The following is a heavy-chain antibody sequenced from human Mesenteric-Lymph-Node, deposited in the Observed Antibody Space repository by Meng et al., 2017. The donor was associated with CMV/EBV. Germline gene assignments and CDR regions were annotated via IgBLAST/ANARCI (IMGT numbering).Heavy chain of an antibody. CDR3: ARGGYDFWSGYTNYYGMDV. CDR2: ISGNGGST. CDR1: GFTFSNYV. J-gene: IGHJ6*02. Sequence: GESLKISCAAPGFTFSNYVMHWVRQAPGKGLEYVSVISGNGGSTYYADSVKGRFTISRDNSKNTLYLQMGSLRVEDMAVYYCARGGYDFWSGYTNYYGMDVWGQGTTVTISS. V-gene: IGHV3-64*02. D-gene: IGHD3-3*01.